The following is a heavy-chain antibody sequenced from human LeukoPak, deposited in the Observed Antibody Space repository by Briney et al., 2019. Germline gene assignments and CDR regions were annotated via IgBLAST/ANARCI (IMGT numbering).Heavy chain of an antibody. D-gene: IGHD2-2*02. CDR1: GDSVSSNSAA. V-gene: IGHV6-1*01. J-gene: IGHJ6*04. CDR2: TYYRSNLYN. Sequence: SQTLSLTCAISGDSVSSNSAAWNWIRQSPSRGLEWLGRTYYRSNLYNDYAVSVKIRITINPDTSKNQFSLQLNSVTPEDTAVYYCARIVVVPAATPGRYFYYGMDVWGKGTTVTVSS. CDR3: ARIVVVPAATPGRYFYYGMDV.